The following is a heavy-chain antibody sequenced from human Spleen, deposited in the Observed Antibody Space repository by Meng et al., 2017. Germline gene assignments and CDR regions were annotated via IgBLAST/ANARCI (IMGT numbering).Heavy chain of an antibody. J-gene: IGHJ4*02. V-gene: IGHV4-31*03. CDR2: IHYSGDT. Sequence: QVQLQESGPGLVEPSQTLSLTCTVSGGSISSGGYYWSWIRQHPGKGLEWIGYIHYSGDTYYNPSLKSRVTISVDASKNQFSLKVNSVTAADTAVYFCVRGPYSKSLVFDYWGQGVLVTVSS. CDR3: VRGPYSKSLVFDY. D-gene: IGHD4-11*01. CDR1: GGSISSGGYY.